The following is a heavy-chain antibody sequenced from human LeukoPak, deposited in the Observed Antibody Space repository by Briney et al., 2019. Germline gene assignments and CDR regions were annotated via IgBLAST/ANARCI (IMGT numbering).Heavy chain of an antibody. CDR2: IIPIFGTA. CDR1: GGTFSSYA. CDR3: ARASSGYDFWSGYYKRRTEYYFDC. J-gene: IGHJ4*02. D-gene: IGHD3-3*01. V-gene: IGHV1-69*05. Sequence: ASVKVSCKASGGTFSSYAISWVRQAPGQGLEWMGGIIPIFGTANYAQKFQGRVTITTDESTSTAYMELSSLRSEDTAVYYCARASSGYDFWSGYYKRRTEYYFDCWGQGTLVTVSS.